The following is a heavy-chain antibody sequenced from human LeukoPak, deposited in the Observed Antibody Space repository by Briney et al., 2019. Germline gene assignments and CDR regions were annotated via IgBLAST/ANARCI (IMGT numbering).Heavy chain of an antibody. CDR2: ISYDGSNK. Sequence: GGSLRLSCTVSGFTLSSYEMSWIRQAPGKGLEWVAVISYDGSNKYYADSVKGRFTISRDNSKNTLYLQMNSLRAEDTAVYYCARVPSYYIAGFDPWGQGTLVTVSS. D-gene: IGHD6-13*01. V-gene: IGHV3-30*04. J-gene: IGHJ5*02. CDR3: ARVPSYYIAGFDP. CDR1: GFTLSSYE.